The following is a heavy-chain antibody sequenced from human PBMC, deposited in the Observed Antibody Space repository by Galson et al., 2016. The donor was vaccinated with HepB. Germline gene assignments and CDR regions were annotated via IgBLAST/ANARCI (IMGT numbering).Heavy chain of an antibody. D-gene: IGHD3-22*01. J-gene: IGHJ4*02. CDR1: GFRLTNYW. CDR2: INHDGGER. Sequence: SLRLSCAAPGFRLTNYWMSWVRQAPGKGLEWVANINHDGGERYYVDSVRGRFTISRDDAKNSLSLQMNSLRVDDTAVYYCAREFDRSFHYWGQGVLGTVSS. CDR3: AREFDRSFHY. V-gene: IGHV3-7*01.